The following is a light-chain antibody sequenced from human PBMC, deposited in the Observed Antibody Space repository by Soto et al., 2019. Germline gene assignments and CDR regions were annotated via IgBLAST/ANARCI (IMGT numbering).Light chain of an antibody. J-gene: IGKJ1*01. CDR1: QSVSSNY. CDR3: QQYGGSQRWT. CDR2: GAS. V-gene: IGKV3-20*01. Sequence: EIVLTQSPGTLSLSPGERATLSCRASQSVSSNYLAWYQQKPGQAPRLLIHGASSRATGIPDRFSGSGSGTDFTLTISRLEPEDIAVYYCQQYGGSQRWTFGQGTKVEIK.